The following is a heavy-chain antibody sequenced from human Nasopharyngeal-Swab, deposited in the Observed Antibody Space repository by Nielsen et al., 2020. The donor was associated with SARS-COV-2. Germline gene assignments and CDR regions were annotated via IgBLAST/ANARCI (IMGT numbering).Heavy chain of an antibody. Sequence: GVSLKISCKGSGYSFTSYWISWVRQMPGKGLEWMGRIDPSDSYTNYSPSFQGHVTISADKSISTAYLQWSSLKASDTAMYYCARRAYCSGGSCYSPYYYYMDVWGKGTTVTVSS. D-gene: IGHD2-15*01. J-gene: IGHJ6*03. V-gene: IGHV5-10-1*01. CDR3: ARRAYCSGGSCYSPYYYYMDV. CDR2: IDPSDSYT. CDR1: GYSFTSYW.